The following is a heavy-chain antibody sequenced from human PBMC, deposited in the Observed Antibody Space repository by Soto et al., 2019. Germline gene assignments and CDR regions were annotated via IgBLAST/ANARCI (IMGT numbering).Heavy chain of an antibody. J-gene: IGHJ6*02. CDR2: IYYSGST. V-gene: IGHV4-59*01. Sequence: LTWTVSGGSISSYYWSWIRQPPGKGLEWIGYIYYSGSTNYNPSLKSRVTISVDTSKNQFSLKLSSVTAADTAVYYCARDVGAPSIGYYYYGMDVWGQGTTVTVSS. D-gene: IGHD1-26*01. CDR3: ARDVGAPSIGYYYYGMDV. CDR1: GGSISSYY.